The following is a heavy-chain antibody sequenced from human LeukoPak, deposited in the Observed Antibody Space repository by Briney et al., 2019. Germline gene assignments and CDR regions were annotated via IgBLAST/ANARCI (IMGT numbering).Heavy chain of an antibody. J-gene: IGHJ4*02. D-gene: IGHD1-26*01. CDR1: GGSISSSSYY. Sequence: SETLSLTCTVSGGSISSSSYYWGWLREPPGKGLEWIVSIYDSGSTYYNPSLKSRVTISVDTSKNQFSLKLSSVTAADTAVYYCARDPLDRYSGSYFDYWGQGTLVTVSS. V-gene: IGHV4-39*07. CDR3: ARDPLDRYSGSYFDY. CDR2: IYDSGST.